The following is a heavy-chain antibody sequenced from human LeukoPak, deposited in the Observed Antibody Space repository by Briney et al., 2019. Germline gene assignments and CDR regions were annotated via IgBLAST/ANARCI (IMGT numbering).Heavy chain of an antibody. D-gene: IGHD3-10*01. Sequence: GGSLRLSCAASGFTFNDYGMSWVRQAPGKGLEWVSGINWNGGRTGYADSMKGRFIISRDNAKNSLYLQVNSLRAEDTAVYYCARDRSPGNFDYWGQGTLVTVSS. V-gene: IGHV3-20*04. J-gene: IGHJ4*02. CDR2: INWNGGRT. CDR1: GFTFNDYG. CDR3: ARDRSPGNFDY.